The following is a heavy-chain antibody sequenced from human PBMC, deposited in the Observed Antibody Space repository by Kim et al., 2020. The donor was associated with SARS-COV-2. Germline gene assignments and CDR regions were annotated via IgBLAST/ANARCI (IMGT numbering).Heavy chain of an antibody. CDR3: ARLSLDCSGSSCYSYFLDY. CDR1: GYTFTDYW. Sequence: GESLKISCNVFGYTFTDYWIAWVRQMPGKGLEWMGIIFPRDSSTKYSPSFEGQVTMSADKSISTAYLQWSSLKVSDTATYYCARLSLDCSGSSCYSYFLDYWGQGTLVSVSS. V-gene: IGHV5-51*01. D-gene: IGHD2-15*01. CDR2: IFPRDSST. J-gene: IGHJ4*02.